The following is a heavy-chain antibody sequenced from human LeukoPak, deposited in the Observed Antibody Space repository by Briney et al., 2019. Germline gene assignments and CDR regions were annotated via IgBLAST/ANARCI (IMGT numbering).Heavy chain of an antibody. CDR1: GYTFTGYY. CDR2: INPNSGGT. CDR3: ARLPAYGDCGGDCHLDY. Sequence: AASVKVSCKASGYTFTGYYMHWVRQAPGQGLEWMGWINPNSGGTNYAQKFQGRVTITADKSTSTAYMELSSLRSEDTAVYYCARLPAYGDCGGDCHLDYWGQGTLVTVSS. V-gene: IGHV1-2*02. J-gene: IGHJ4*02. D-gene: IGHD2-21*02.